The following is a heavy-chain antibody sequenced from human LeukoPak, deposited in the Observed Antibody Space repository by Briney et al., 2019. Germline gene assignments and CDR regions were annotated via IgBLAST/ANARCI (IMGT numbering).Heavy chain of an antibody. J-gene: IGHJ4*02. CDR1: GFTFSSYG. D-gene: IGHD3-10*01. CDR2: IWYDGSNK. V-gene: IGHV3-33*01. CDR3: ARDKKWYGSGSYYPGGIYY. Sequence: GGSLRLSCAASGFTFSSYGMHWVRQAPGKGLEWVAVIWYDGSNKYYADSVKGRFTISRDNSKNTLYLQMNSLRAEDTAVYYCARDKKWYGSGSYYPGGIYYWGQGTLVTVSS.